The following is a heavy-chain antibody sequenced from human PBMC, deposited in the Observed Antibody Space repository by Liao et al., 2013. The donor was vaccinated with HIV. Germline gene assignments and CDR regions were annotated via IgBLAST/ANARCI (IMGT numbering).Heavy chain of an antibody. CDR1: GDSITNGIYY. D-gene: IGHD3-16*01. V-gene: IGHV4-61*02. J-gene: IGHJ4*02. CDR3: ATESWGFDY. CDR2: LSTSGNT. Sequence: QVQLQESGPGLVKPSQTLSLTCTVSGDSITNGIYYWTWIRQPAGKGLEWIGRLSTSGNTYYKPSLKSRVTISVATSKNQFSLKLRSVTAADTAIYYCATESWGFDYWGQGTLVTVSS.